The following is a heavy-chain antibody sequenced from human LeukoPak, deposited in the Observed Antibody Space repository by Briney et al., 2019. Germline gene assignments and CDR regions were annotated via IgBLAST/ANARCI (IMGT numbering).Heavy chain of an antibody. D-gene: IGHD1-1*01. Sequence: GGSLRLSCAASGFTFSDYYMSWIRQAPGKGLEWVSYISSSGSTIYYADSVRGRFTISRDNAKNSLYLQMNSLRGDDTAVYYCARALNSNWNWNDWVGYFDYWGQGTLVTVSS. J-gene: IGHJ4*02. CDR1: GFTFSDYY. CDR3: ARALNSNWNWNDWVGYFDY. CDR2: ISSSGSTI. V-gene: IGHV3-11*04.